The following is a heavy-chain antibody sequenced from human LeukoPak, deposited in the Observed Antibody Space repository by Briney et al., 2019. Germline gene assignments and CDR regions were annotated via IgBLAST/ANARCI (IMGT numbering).Heavy chain of an antibody. D-gene: IGHD5-24*01. CDR1: GFTFSSYA. CDR2: ISYDGSKK. V-gene: IGHV3-30*01. J-gene: IGHJ4*02. CDR3: ARGSGGYNVDY. Sequence: GGSLRLSCAASGFTFSSYAMHWVRQAPGKGLEWVAVISYDGSKKYYADSVKGRFTISRDNSKNTLYLQMNSLRAEDTAVYYCARGSGGYNVDYWGQGTLVTVSS.